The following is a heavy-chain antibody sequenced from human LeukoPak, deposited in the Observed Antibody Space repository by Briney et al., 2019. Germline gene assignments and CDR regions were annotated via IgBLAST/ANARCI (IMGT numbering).Heavy chain of an antibody. Sequence: PGGSLRLSCAASGFTFSNYWMGWVRQAPGKRLEWVANMNIDGSEKYYADSVKGRFSISRDNSKNTLYLQMNSLRADDTAVYYCAKTSVQGPINYWGQGTLVTVSS. J-gene: IGHJ4*02. CDR1: GFTFSNYW. CDR3: AKTSVQGPINY. V-gene: IGHV3-7*03. D-gene: IGHD1-1*01. CDR2: MNIDGSEK.